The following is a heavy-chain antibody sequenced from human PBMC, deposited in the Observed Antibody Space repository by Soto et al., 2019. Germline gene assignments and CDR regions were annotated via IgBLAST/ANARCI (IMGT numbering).Heavy chain of an antibody. J-gene: IGHJ4*02. D-gene: IGHD3-3*01. Sequence: EVQVVESGGGLVQPGGSLRLSCVVSGFTFSSYWMHWVRQAPGKGLVCVSWINGDGSRTEYADSVKGRFTISRDNSKNMLYLQVNSLXXXXXXXXXXAGGTIRGQGTLVTVSS. CDR2: INGDGSRT. CDR3: AGGTI. CDR1: GFTFSSYW. V-gene: IGHV3-74*01.